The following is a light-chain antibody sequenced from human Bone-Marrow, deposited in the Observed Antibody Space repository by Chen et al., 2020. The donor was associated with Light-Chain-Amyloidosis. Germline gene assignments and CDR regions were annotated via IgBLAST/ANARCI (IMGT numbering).Light chain of an antibody. V-gene: IGKV3-15*01. Sequence: IVMTQSPATLSLSPGQRTTLSCRASQRGRSNLAWYQQKPGQAPRLLIYGASTRATGIPARFSGSESGTEVTLTINSLQSEDIAGYYCQQYNNWPPYTFGQGTNLEIK. CDR1: QRGRSN. J-gene: IGKJ2*01. CDR2: GAS. CDR3: QQYNNWPPYT.